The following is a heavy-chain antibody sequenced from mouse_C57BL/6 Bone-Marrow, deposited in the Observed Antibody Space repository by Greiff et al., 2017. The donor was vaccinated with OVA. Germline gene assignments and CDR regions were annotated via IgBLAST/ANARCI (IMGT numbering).Heavy chain of an antibody. D-gene: IGHD1-1*01. V-gene: IGHV1-69*01. Sequence: VQLQQSDAELVKPGASVKISCKASGYTFTSYWMHWVKQRPGQGLEWIGEIDPSDSYTNYNQKFKGKSTLTVDKSSSTAYMQLSSLTSEDSAVYYCARLITTVVADYWGQGTTLTVSS. CDR3: ARLITTVVADY. CDR2: IDPSDSYT. CDR1: GYTFTSYW. J-gene: IGHJ2*01.